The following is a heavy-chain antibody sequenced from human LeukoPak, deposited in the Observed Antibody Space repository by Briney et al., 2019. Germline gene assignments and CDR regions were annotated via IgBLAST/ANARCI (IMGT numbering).Heavy chain of an antibody. D-gene: IGHD6-13*01. V-gene: IGHV1-2*02. Sequence: ASVKVSCRASGYTFTGYYMHWVRQAPGQGLEWMGWINPNSGGTNYAQKFQGRVTMTRDTSISTAYMELSRRRSDDTAVYYCARDPQQLDYFDYWGQGTLVTVSS. CDR1: GYTFTGYY. CDR2: INPNSGGT. J-gene: IGHJ4*02. CDR3: ARDPQQLDYFDY.